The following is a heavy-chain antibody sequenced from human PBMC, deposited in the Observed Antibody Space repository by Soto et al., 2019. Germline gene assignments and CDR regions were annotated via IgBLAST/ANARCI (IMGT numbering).Heavy chain of an antibody. Sequence: GASVKVSCKASGYTFTSYGIHWVRQAPGQRLEWMGWINAANGDTKYSPKFQGRVTITRDTSASTAYMELSSLRPKDTAVYYCVRRHVSATGIDWFDPWGQGTLVTVSS. CDR3: VRRHVSATGIDWFDP. CDR2: INAANGDT. V-gene: IGHV1-3*01. D-gene: IGHD6-13*01. CDR1: GYTFTSYG. J-gene: IGHJ5*02.